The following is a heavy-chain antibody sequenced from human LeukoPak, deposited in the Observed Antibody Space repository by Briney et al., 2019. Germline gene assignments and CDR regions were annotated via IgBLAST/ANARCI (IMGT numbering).Heavy chain of an antibody. V-gene: IGHV3-23*01. CDR1: GFTFSSYA. CDR3: AKAQNYYDRARDWFDP. D-gene: IGHD3-22*01. J-gene: IGHJ5*02. CDR2: ISSTGGTT. Sequence: SGGSLRLSCAASGFTFSSYAMSWVRQAPGKGLEWVSLISSTGGTTYYADSVKGRFTISRDNSKNTLYLQMNSLRAEDTAVYYCAKAQNYYDRARDWFDPWGQGTLVTVSS.